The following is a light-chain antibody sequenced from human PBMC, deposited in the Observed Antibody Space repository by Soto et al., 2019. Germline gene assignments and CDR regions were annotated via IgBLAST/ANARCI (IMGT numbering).Light chain of an antibody. Sequence: QLVLTQSPSASASLGASVKLTCTLSSGHSSYAIAWHQQQPEKGPRYLMKVNSDGSHSKGDGIPDRFSGSSSGAERYFTISSLQSEDEADYHCQTWGTAYVLFGGGTKLTVL. J-gene: IGLJ2*01. CDR1: SGHSSYA. V-gene: IGLV4-69*01. CDR3: QTWGTAYVL. CDR2: VNSDGSH.